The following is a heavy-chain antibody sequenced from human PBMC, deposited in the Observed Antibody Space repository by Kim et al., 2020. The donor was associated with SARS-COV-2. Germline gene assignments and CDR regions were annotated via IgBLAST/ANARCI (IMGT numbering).Heavy chain of an antibody. Sequence: YAGSVKGRFTISRDNAKNSLYLQMNSLRAEDTAVYYCARAAGGGPGAFDIWGQGTMVTVSS. J-gene: IGHJ3*02. V-gene: IGHV3-11*04. CDR3: ARAAGGGPGAFDI. D-gene: IGHD6-19*01.